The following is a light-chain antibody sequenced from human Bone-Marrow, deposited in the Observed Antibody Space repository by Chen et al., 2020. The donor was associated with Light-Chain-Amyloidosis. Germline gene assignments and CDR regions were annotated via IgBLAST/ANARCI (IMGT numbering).Light chain of an antibody. CDR2: EGT. Sequence: SALTHPASFSGSPGHSLTISSTGTISDVGGENLVSWYQRHPEKAPKLMIYEGTNRPSWVTDRFSGSKSDNTASLTISGLQTEDEADYFCSSYTITNTLGFGSGTRVTVL. CDR3: SSYTITNTLG. CDR1: ISDVGGENL. V-gene: IGLV2-14*01. J-gene: IGLJ1*01.